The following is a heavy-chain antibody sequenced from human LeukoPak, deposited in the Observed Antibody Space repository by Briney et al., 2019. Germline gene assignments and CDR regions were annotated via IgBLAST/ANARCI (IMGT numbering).Heavy chain of an antibody. J-gene: IGHJ6*04. CDR2: IYYSGST. Sequence: PSETLSLTCTVSGGSIGSYYWSWIRQPPGKGLEWIGYIYYSGSTNYNPSLKSRVTISVDTSKNQFSLKLSSVTAADTAVYYCARMGLRFSDVWGKGTTVTVSS. D-gene: IGHD3-3*01. CDR3: ARMGLRFSDV. CDR1: GGSIGSYY. V-gene: IGHV4-59*01.